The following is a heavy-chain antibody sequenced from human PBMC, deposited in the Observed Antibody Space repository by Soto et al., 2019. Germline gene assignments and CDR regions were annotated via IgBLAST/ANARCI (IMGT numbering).Heavy chain of an antibody. CDR1: GGSISSYY. J-gene: IGHJ4*02. Sequence: SETLSLTCTVSGGSISSYYWSWIRQPPGKGLEWIGYIYYSGSTNYNPSLKSRVTISVGTSKNQFSLKLSSVTAADTAVYYCARRAVRSSRWWDVHYFDYWGQGTLVTVSS. CDR2: IYYSGST. D-gene: IGHD6-13*01. CDR3: ARRAVRSSRWWDVHYFDY. V-gene: IGHV4-59*08.